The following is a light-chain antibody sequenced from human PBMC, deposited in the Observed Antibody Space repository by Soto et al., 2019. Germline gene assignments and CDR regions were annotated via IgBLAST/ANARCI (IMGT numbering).Light chain of an antibody. Sequence: DIQMTQSPYTLSSSVGDTVTITCRASQSISSWLAWYQQKPGKAPKVLIYRASKLESGVPSRFSGSGSGTEFTLTISSLQAEDFTTYYCQQYNFYSWTFGQGTNVDIK. CDR2: RAS. V-gene: IGKV1-5*03. J-gene: IGKJ1*01. CDR3: QQYNFYSWT. CDR1: QSISSW.